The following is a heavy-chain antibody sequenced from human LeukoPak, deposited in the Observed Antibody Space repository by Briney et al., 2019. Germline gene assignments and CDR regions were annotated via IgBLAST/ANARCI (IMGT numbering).Heavy chain of an antibody. CDR2: ISSSSSYT. Sequence: GGSLRLSCAASGFTFSSYSMNWVRQAPGKGLEWVSSISSSSSYTYYADSVKGRFTISRDNAKNSLYLQMNSLRAEDTAVYYCARDLPMDVWGKGTTVTVSS. CDR1: GFTFSSYS. J-gene: IGHJ6*03. CDR3: ARDLPMDV. V-gene: IGHV3-21*01.